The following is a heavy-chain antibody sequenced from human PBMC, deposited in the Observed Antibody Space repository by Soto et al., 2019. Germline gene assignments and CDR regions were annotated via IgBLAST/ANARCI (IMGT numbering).Heavy chain of an antibody. V-gene: IGHV3-23*01. CDR3: AKDIVGAPTEGGYYYYGMDV. D-gene: IGHD1-26*01. CDR1: GFTFSSYA. CDR2: ISGSGGST. Sequence: PGGSLRLSCAASGFTFSSYAMSWVRQAPGKGLEWVSAISGSGGSTYYADSVKGRFTISRDNSKNTLYLQMNSLRAEDTAVYYCAKDIVGAPTEGGYYYYGMDVWGQGPTVTVSS. J-gene: IGHJ6*02.